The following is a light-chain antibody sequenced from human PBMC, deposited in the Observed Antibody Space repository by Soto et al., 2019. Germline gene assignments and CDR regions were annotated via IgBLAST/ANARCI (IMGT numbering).Light chain of an antibody. V-gene: IGKV1-5*01. CDR3: QQYDSYSLT. CDR2: DAS. Sequence: QMTQSPSTLSAPVGGRFTITCRASQSIGSWLAWYKQKPGKAPKLLIYDASSLESGVPSRFRGSGSGAEFTLTISSLKPDDFASYYCQQYDSYSLTFGGGTKVDIK. J-gene: IGKJ4*01. CDR1: QSIGSW.